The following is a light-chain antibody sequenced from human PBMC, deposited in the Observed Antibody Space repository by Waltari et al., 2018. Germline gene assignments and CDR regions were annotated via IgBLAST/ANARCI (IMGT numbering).Light chain of an antibody. Sequence: EVVLTQSPATLSLSPGERATLSCRACQGVSSYFAWYQHKPGQAPRLLIYDAANRATGIPARFSGSGSGTDFTLPISSLEPEDFAVYYCQQRINWPLTFGGGTKVEIK. CDR1: QGVSSY. V-gene: IGKV3-11*01. CDR2: DAA. CDR3: QQRINWPLT. J-gene: IGKJ4*01.